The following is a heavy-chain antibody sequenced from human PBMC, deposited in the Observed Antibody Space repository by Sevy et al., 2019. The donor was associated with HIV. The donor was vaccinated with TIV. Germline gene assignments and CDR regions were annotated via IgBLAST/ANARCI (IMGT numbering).Heavy chain of an antibody. D-gene: IGHD6-6*01. J-gene: IGHJ4*02. CDR2: IYYSGST. Sequence: SETLFLTCTVSGGSISSYYWSWIRQPPGKGLEWIGYIYYSGSTNYNPSLKSRVTISVDTSKNQFSLKLSSVTAADTAVYYCARAYSSSSDFDYWGQGTLVTVSS. V-gene: IGHV4-59*01. CDR1: GGSISSYY. CDR3: ARAYSSSSDFDY.